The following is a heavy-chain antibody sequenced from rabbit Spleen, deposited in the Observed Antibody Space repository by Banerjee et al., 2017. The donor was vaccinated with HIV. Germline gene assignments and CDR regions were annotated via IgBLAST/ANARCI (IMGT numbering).Heavy chain of an antibody. V-gene: IGHV1S45*01. CDR1: GFSFSNKAV. CDR2: IVAGSGGVT. Sequence: QEQLVESGGGLVKPEGSLKLSCTASGFSFSNKAVMCWVRQAPGKGLEWIGCIVAGSGGVTGYANWAKGRFTISKTSSTTVTLQMTSLTAADTATYFCARESWRFNLWGPGTLVTVS. CDR3: ARESWRFNL. J-gene: IGHJ4*01.